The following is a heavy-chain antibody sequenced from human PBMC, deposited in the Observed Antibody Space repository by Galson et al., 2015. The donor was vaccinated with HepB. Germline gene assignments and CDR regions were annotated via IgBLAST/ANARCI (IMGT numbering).Heavy chain of an antibody. CDR2: INGRGSTR. J-gene: IGHJ5*02. V-gene: IGHV3-23*01. Sequence: SLRLSCAGSGFNFRHHAMAWIRQAPGKGLEWVSGINGRGSTRSYSDAVKGRFSISRDNSKDTVFLQMDNLRAEDTAVYYCVKEGSWFGGDWFDPWGQGALVTVS. CDR3: VKEGSWFGGDWFDP. CDR1: GFNFRHHA. D-gene: IGHD3-16*01.